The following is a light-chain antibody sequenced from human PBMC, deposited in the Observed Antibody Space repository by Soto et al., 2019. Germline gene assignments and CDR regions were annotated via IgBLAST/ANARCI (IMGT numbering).Light chain of an antibody. J-gene: IGLJ2*01. V-gene: IGLV2-23*01. Sequence: QSALTQPASVSGSPGQSITISCSATSSDVGNYNLVSWYQQHPGKAPKLMIYEGSKRPSGVSNRFSGSKSGNTASLTISGLQAEYEADYYRCSYVGSSIFHVVFGGGTKVTVL. CDR1: SSDVGNYNL. CDR2: EGS. CDR3: CSYVGSSIFHVV.